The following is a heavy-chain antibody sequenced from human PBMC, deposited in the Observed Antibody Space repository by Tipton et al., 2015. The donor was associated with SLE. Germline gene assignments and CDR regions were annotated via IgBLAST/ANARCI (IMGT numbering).Heavy chain of an antibody. D-gene: IGHD6-6*01. J-gene: IGHJ3*02. CDR3: ARDPVAARDAFDI. CDR2: IFFSGGT. Sequence: TLSLTCNVSGASISSGGSYWSWIRQHPGKGLEWIGYIFFSGGTYYNPSLKSRLHISLDKSKNQFSLKLSSVTAADTAVYYCARDPVAARDAFDIWGQGTMVTVSS. V-gene: IGHV4-31*03. CDR1: GASISSGGSY.